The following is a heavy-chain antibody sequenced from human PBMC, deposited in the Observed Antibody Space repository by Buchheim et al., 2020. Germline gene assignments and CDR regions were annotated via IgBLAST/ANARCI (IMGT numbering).Heavy chain of an antibody. CDR1: GFTFSSYA. CDR2: ISGSGGST. Sequence: EVQLVESGGGLVQPGGSLRLSCAASGFTFSSYAMSWVRQAPGKGLEWVSAISGSGGSTYYADSVKGRFTISRANSKNTVYLQMNSLRAEDTTVYYCAKDLTPTRRITMIVVVMGYDYWGQGTL. D-gene: IGHD3-22*01. CDR3: AKDLTPTRRITMIVVVMGYDY. J-gene: IGHJ4*02. V-gene: IGHV3-23*04.